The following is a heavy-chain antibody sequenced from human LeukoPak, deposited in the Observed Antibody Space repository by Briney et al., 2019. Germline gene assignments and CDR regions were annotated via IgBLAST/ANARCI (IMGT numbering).Heavy chain of an antibody. CDR1: GGSISSYY. D-gene: IGHD3-22*01. J-gene: IGHJ5*02. Sequence: PSETLSLTCTVSGGSISSYYWSWIRQPPGKGLEWIGYIYYSGSTNYNPSLNSRVTISVDTSKNQFSLKLSSVTAADTAVYYCARDYAAVSSGYYWFDIWGQGTLVTVSS. CDR2: IYYSGST. V-gene: IGHV4-59*01. CDR3: ARDYAAVSSGYYWFDI.